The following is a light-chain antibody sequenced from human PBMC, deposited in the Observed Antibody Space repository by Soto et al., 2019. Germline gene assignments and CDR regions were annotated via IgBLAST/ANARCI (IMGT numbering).Light chain of an antibody. CDR3: QQSYRPLT. CDR2: AAS. CDR1: QSISSY. J-gene: IGKJ4*01. V-gene: IGKV1-39*01. Sequence: DIQMTQSPSSLSASVGDRVTITCRASQSISSYLNWYQQKPGKAPKLLIYAASSLQSGVPSRFSGSGSGTEFTLTISSLQPEDFATYYCQQSYRPLTFGGGTKVEIK.